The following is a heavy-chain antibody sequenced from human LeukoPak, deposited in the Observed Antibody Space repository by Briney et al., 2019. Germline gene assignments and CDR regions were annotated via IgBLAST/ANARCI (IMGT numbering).Heavy chain of an antibody. CDR3: ARAPRITWNGFDY. J-gene: IGHJ4*02. Sequence: ASVKVSCKASGYTFTGYYMHWVRQAPGQGLEWMGWINPNSGGTNYAQKFQGRVTMTRDTSIRTAYMELSRLRSDDTAVYYCARAPRITWNGFDYWGQGTPVTVSS. CDR2: INPNSGGT. V-gene: IGHV1-2*02. D-gene: IGHD1-1*01. CDR1: GYTFTGYY.